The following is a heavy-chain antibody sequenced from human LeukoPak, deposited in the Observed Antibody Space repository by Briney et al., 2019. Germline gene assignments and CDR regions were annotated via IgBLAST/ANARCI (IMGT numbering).Heavy chain of an antibody. CDR3: ARSTEWGFPFDP. CDR1: GYTFINFD. V-gene: IGHV1-8*01. CDR2: MNPKSGGT. J-gene: IGHJ5*02. D-gene: IGHD1-26*01. Sequence: ASVKVSCKASGYTFINFDINWVRQATGQGLEWMGWMNPKSGGTGYAQNFQGRVTMTRNTSISTAYMELSSLRSEDTAVYYCARSTEWGFPFDPWGEGTLVTVSS.